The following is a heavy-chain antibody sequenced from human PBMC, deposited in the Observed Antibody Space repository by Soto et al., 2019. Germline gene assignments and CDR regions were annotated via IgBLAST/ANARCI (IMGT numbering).Heavy chain of an antibody. CDR3: AGTALRFLPDGAFDI. CDR2: IYPGYSYT. CDR1: GYRFTCYW. Sequence: GESLKISFYRSGYRFTCYWIGWVRQMPGKGLELIGIIYPGYSYTRYSPSFQGQVTISADKSIRTAYLQWRSLKASDTAMYYCAGTALRFLPDGAFDIWGQGTMVTVSS. V-gene: IGHV5-51*01. J-gene: IGHJ3*02. D-gene: IGHD3-3*01.